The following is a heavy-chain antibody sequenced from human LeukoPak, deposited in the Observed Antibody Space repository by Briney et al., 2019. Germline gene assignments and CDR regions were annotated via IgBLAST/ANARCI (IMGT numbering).Heavy chain of an antibody. CDR2: IIPIFGTA. D-gene: IGHD2-2*01. CDR3: ARAGCSSTSCYVGEIDY. Sequence: SVKVSCKASGYTFTSYGISWVRQAPGQGLEWMGGIIPIFGTANYAQKFQGRVTITADKSTSTAYMELSSLRSEDTAVYCCARAGCSSTSCYVGEIDYWGQGTLVTVSS. V-gene: IGHV1-69*06. J-gene: IGHJ4*02. CDR1: GYTFTSYG.